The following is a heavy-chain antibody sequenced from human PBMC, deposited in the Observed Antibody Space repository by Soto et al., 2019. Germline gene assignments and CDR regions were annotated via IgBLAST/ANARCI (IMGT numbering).Heavy chain of an antibody. CDR3: ASSARRHYFDY. J-gene: IGHJ4*02. CDR2: IWYDGSNK. V-gene: IGHV3-33*01. D-gene: IGHD6-19*01. Sequence: GGALRPSWAASGFTSGGYGRHGVRQAPGKGLEWVAVIWYDGSNKYYADSVKGRFTISRDNSKNTLYLQMNSLRAEDTAVYYCASSARRHYFDYWGQGTLVTVSS. CDR1: GFTSGGYG.